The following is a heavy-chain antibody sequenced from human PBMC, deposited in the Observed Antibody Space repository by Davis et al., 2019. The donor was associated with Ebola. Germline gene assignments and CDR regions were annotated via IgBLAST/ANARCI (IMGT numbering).Heavy chain of an antibody. J-gene: IGHJ4*02. CDR3: ARLVALYDDSGYAYFDY. V-gene: IGHV4-61*08. Sequence: MPSETLSLTCTVSGGSISSGGYYWSWIRQHPGKGLEWIGYIYYSGSTNYNPSLKSRVTISVDTSKNQFSLKLSSVTAADTAVYYCARLVALYDDSGYAYFDYWGLGTLVTVSS. CDR1: GGSISSGGYY. D-gene: IGHD3-22*01. CDR2: IYYSGST.